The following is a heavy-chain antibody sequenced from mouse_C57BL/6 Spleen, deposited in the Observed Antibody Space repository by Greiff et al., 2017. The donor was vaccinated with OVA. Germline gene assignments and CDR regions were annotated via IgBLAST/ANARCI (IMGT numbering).Heavy chain of an antibody. Sequence: EVQLQQSGPGLVKPSQSLSLTCSVTGYSITSGYYWNWIRQFPGNKLEWMGYISYDGSNNYNPSLKNRISITRDPSKNQFFLKLNSVTTEDTATYYCARELVWFAYWGQGTLVTVSA. J-gene: IGHJ3*01. CDR2: ISYDGSN. CDR3: ARELVWFAY. V-gene: IGHV3-6*01. CDR1: GYSITSGYY.